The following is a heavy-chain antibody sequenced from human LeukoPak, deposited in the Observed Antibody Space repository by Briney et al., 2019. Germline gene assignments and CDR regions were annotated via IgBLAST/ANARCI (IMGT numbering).Heavy chain of an antibody. CDR1: GYSISSGYF. V-gene: IGHV4-38-2*01. CDR2: IYHSRST. J-gene: IGHJ4*02. Sequence: SETLSLTCAVSGYSISSGYFWGWVRQPPGKGVEWIGSIYHSRSTYYNASLRSRVTISVDTSKNEFSLKLSFLSAADTDVYYCARNFIGYGVGYWGQGILVTVFS. D-gene: IGHD5-12*01. CDR3: ARNFIGYGVGY.